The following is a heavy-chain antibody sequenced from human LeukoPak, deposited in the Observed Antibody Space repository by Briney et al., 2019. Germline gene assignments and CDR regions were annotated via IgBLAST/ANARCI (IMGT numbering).Heavy chain of an antibody. CDR1: GYSISSGYY. D-gene: IGHD6-19*01. CDR3: ARDWSSSGWNILDAFDI. Sequence: TASETLSLTCTVSGYSISSGYYWGWIRQPPGKGLEWIGSIYHSGSTYYNPSLKSRVTISVDTSKNQFSLKLSSVTAADTAVYYCARDWSSSGWNILDAFDIWGQGTMVTVSS. CDR2: IYHSGST. V-gene: IGHV4-38-2*02. J-gene: IGHJ3*02.